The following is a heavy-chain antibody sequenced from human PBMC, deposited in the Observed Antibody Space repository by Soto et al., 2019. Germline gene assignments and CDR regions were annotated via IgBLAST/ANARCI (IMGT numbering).Heavy chain of an antibody. J-gene: IGHJ4*02. Sequence: QVQLVESGGGVVQPGRSLRLSCAASGFTFSSYGMHWVRQAPGKGLEWVAVIWYDGSNKYYADSVKGRFTISRDNSKNTLYLQMNSLRAEDTAVYYCVREGIVVVPAAENYYFDYWGQGTLVTVSS. CDR2: IWYDGSNK. CDR3: VREGIVVVPAAENYYFDY. CDR1: GFTFSSYG. V-gene: IGHV3-33*01. D-gene: IGHD2-2*01.